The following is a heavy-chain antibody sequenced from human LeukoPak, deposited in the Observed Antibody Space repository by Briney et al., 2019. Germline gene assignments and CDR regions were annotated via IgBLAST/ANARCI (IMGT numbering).Heavy chain of an antibody. Sequence: PGRSLRLSCAASGFTFSSYGMYWVRQAPGKGLEWLAVISSDGSNKYYADSVEGRFTISRDNSKNTLDLQMNSLRAEDTAVYYCAKGHYDFWSGHFDFWGQGTLVTVSS. CDR1: GFTFSSYG. D-gene: IGHD3-3*01. CDR2: ISSDGSNK. CDR3: AKGHYDFWSGHFDF. J-gene: IGHJ4*02. V-gene: IGHV3-30*18.